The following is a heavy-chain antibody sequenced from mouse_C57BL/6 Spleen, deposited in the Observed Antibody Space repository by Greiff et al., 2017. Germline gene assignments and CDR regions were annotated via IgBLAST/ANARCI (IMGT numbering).Heavy chain of an antibody. CDR3: ATRLLKYFDG. J-gene: IGHJ1*03. CDR2: IWRGGST. V-gene: IGHV2-5*01. CDR1: GFSLTSYG. D-gene: IGHD2-10*01. Sequence: QVQLKQSGPGLVQPSQSLSITCTVSGFSLTSYGVHWVRQSPGKGLEWLGVIWRGGSTDYNAAFMSRLSITKDNAKSQVFFKMTSLPADDTAIYYGATRLLKYFDGWGTGTTVTVSS.